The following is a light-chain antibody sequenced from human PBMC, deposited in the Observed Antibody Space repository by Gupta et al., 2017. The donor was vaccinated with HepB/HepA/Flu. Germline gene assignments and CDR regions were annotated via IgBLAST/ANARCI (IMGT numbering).Light chain of an antibody. CDR3: SSDTTSSTYV. J-gene: IGLJ1*01. CDR1: SSDIGSYNR. Sequence: QSALTQPPSVSGSPGQSVTISCTGTSSDIGSYNRVSWYQQSPGTAPKLIIYEVDNRPSGVPDRFSGSKSGNTASLTISGLQTEDEADYYCSSDTTSSTYVFGSGTKVTVL. V-gene: IGLV2-18*02. CDR2: EVD.